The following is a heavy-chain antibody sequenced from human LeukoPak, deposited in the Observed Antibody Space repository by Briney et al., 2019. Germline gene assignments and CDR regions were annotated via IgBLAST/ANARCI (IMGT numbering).Heavy chain of an antibody. CDR3: ARPNGDYAPDYYYYGMDV. CDR1: GYTFTSYY. J-gene: IGHJ6*02. CDR2: INPSGGST. D-gene: IGHD4-17*01. V-gene: IGHV1-46*01. Sequence: GASVKVSCKASGYTFTSYYMHWVRQAPGQGLEWMGIINPSGGSTNYAQKFQGRVTITADKSTSTAYMELSSLRSEDTAVYYCARPNGDYAPDYYYYGMDVWGQGTTVTVSS.